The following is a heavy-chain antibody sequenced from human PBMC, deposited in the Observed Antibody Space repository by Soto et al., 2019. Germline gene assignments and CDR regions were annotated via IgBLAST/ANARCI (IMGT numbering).Heavy chain of an antibody. V-gene: IGHV3-23*01. CDR1: GFTFSSYA. CDR2: ISGSGGST. D-gene: IGHD3-16*02. Sequence: GGSLRLSCAASGFTFSSYAMSWVRQAPGKGLEWVSAISGSGGSTYYADSVKGRFTISRDNSKNTLYLQMNSLRAEDTAVYYCAKAPRMITFGGVIVTHYYYYGMDVWGQGTTVTVSS. CDR3: AKAPRMITFGGVIVTHYYYYGMDV. J-gene: IGHJ6*02.